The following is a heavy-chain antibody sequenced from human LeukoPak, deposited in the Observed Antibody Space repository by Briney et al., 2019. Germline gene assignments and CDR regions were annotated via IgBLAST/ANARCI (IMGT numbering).Heavy chain of an antibody. CDR2: MNPNSGNT. Sequence: ASVKVSCKASGYTFTSYDINWVRQATGQGLEWMGWMNPNSGNTGYAQKFQGRVTMTRNTSISTAYMELSSLRSEDTAVYYCARGKTPWYDSSGYRGYYYGMDVWGQGTTVTVSS. CDR3: ARGKTPWYDSSGYRGYYYGMDV. D-gene: IGHD3-22*01. J-gene: IGHJ6*02. CDR1: GYTFTSYD. V-gene: IGHV1-8*01.